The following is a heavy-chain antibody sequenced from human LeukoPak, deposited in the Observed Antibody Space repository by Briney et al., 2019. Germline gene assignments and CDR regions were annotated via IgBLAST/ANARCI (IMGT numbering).Heavy chain of an antibody. CDR2: IYYSGST. Sequence: KPSETLSLTCAVSGGSISSGGYSWSWIRQPPGKGLEWIGSIYYSGSTYYNPSLKSRVTISVDTSKNQFSLKLSSVTAADTAVYYCARHDPYSGSYYNLGVAFDIWGQGTMVTVSS. J-gene: IGHJ3*02. V-gene: IGHV4-30-2*03. CDR1: GGSISSGGYS. D-gene: IGHD1-26*01. CDR3: ARHDPYSGSYYNLGVAFDI.